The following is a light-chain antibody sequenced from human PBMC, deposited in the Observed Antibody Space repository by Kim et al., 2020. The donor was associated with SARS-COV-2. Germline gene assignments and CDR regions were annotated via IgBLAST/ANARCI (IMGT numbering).Light chain of an antibody. V-gene: IGKV1-5*03. J-gene: IGKJ2*01. CDR1: QTIRSW. CDR2: RAS. CDR3: QQYDDYPMYT. Sequence: ASVGDRVPITCRASQTIRSWLAWYQQKPGEPPKLLIYRASILQRGVPSRFSGSGSGTEFTLSISSLQPDDFATYYCQQYDDYPMYTFGQGTKLEI.